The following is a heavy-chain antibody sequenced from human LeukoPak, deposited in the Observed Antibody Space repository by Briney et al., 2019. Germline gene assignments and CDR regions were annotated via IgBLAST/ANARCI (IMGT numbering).Heavy chain of an antibody. J-gene: IGHJ3*02. CDR1: GYTFTGYY. CDR2: INPNSGGT. V-gene: IGHV1-2*04. D-gene: IGHD2-15*01. Sequence: ASVKVSCKASGYTFTGYYMHWVRQAPGQGLEWMGWINPNSGGTNYAQKFQGWVTVTRDTSISTAYMELSRLRSDDTAVYYCARDIGYCSGGSCWTIGAFDIWGQGTMVTVSS. CDR3: ARDIGYCSGGSCWTIGAFDI.